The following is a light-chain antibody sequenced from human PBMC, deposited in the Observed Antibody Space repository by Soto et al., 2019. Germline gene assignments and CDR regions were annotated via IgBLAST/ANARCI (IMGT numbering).Light chain of an antibody. CDR1: RSDIGAYNF. V-gene: IGLV2-14*03. Sequence: QSVLTHAASVSGSPGQSITISCTGTRSDIGAYNFVSWYQQHPGEVPKLILYDVNVRPSGVSNRFSGSKSGNTASLTISGLQAEDEADYYCTSWTTSTTMIFGGGTKVTVL. CDR2: DVN. J-gene: IGLJ2*01. CDR3: TSWTTSTTMI.